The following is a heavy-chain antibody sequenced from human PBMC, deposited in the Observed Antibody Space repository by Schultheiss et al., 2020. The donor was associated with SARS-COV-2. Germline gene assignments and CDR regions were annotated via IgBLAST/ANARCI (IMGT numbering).Heavy chain of an antibody. CDR3: ARGTYCSSTSCKNLYYYYMDV. CDR1: GFTFSDYY. Sequence: GGSLRLSCAASGFTFSDYYMSWVRQAPGKGLEWVSSISSSSSYIYYADSVKGRFTISRDNAKNSLYLQMNSLRAEDTAVYYCARGTYCSSTSCKNLYYYYMDVWGKGTTVTVSS. J-gene: IGHJ6*03. V-gene: IGHV3-21*01. CDR2: ISSSSSYI. D-gene: IGHD2-2*01.